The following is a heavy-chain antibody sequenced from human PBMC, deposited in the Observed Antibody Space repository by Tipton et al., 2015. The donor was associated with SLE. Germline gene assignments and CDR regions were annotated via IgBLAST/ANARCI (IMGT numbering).Heavy chain of an antibody. D-gene: IGHD6-6*01. Sequence: TLSLTCTVSGDSISSSSYYWGWIRQPPEKGLEWIGSIYYSGSTYYNPSLKSRVTISVDTSKNQFSLKLSSVTAADTAVYYCAREGRRGQLALDYWGQGTLVTVSS. CDR2: IYYSGST. CDR1: GDSISSSSYY. V-gene: IGHV4-39*07. CDR3: AREGRRGQLALDY. J-gene: IGHJ4*02.